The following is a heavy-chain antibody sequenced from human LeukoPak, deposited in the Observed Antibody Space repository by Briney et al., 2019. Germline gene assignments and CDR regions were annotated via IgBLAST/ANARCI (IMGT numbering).Heavy chain of an antibody. CDR1: GGTFSSYA. J-gene: IGHJ6*04. V-gene: IGHV1-69*06. CDR3: ARGSGKTNYGMDV. CDR2: IIPIFGTA. D-gene: IGHD3-10*01. Sequence: SVKVSFKASGGTFSSYAISWVRQAPGQGREWMGGIIPIFGTANYAQKFQGRVTITADKSTSTAYMELSSLRSEDTAVYYCARGSGKTNYGMDVWGKGTTVTVSS.